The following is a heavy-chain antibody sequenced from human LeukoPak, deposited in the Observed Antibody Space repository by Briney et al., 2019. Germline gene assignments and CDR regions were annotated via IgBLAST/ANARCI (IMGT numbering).Heavy chain of an antibody. CDR1: GFTFSSYG. Sequence: PGRSLRLSCAASGFTFSSYGIHWVRQAPGKGLEWVAVIWYDGSKRYYGDSVKGRFTISRDSSENTLYLQMNSLRAEDTAVYYCARNGYGGYSSSWDYWGQGTLVTVSS. D-gene: IGHD6-13*01. J-gene: IGHJ4*02. CDR2: IWYDGSKR. V-gene: IGHV3-33*01. CDR3: ARNGYGGYSSSWDY.